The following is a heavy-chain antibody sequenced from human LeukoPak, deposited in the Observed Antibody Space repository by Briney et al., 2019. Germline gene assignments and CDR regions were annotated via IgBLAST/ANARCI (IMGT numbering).Heavy chain of an antibody. CDR2: IYYSGST. V-gene: IGHV4-39*02. CDR1: GGSISSSRYH. J-gene: IGHJ4*02. Sequence: PSETLSLTCTVSGGSISSSRYHWGWIRHPPGKGREWIGSIYYSGSTHYNPSLKNRVTISVNTSKNQFSLKLSSVTAADTAVYYCARDLIGYSYVFDYWGQGTLVTVSS. CDR3: ARDLIGYSYVFDY. D-gene: IGHD5-18*01.